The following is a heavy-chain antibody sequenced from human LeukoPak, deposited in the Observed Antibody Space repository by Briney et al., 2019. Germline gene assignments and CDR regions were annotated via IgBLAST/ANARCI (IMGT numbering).Heavy chain of an antibody. J-gene: IGHJ4*02. V-gene: IGHV4-4*02. CDR3: ARVRWPGVPRAHCDY. Sequence: SGTLSLTCAVSGGSISSSNWWSWVRQPPGKGLEWIGEIYHSGSTNYNPSLKSRVTISVDKSKNQFSLKLSSVTAADTAVYYCARVRWPGVPRAHCDYWGQGTLVTVSS. D-gene: IGHD3-10*01. CDR2: IYHSGST. CDR1: GGSISSSNW.